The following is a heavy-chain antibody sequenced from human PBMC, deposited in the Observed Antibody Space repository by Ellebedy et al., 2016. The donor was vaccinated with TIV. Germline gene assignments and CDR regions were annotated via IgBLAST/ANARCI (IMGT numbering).Heavy chain of an antibody. CDR3: ARLEYSSSSYYYGMDV. J-gene: IGHJ6*02. D-gene: IGHD6-6*01. Sequence: MPSETLSLTCTVSGGSISNSDYYWDWIRQPPGKGLEWIGNIYYSGTTYYNPSLKSRVTISVYTSKNPFSLKLSSVTAADTAVYYCARLEYSSSSYYYGMDVWGQGTTVTVSS. CDR1: GGSISNSDYY. CDR2: IYYSGTT. V-gene: IGHV4-39*01.